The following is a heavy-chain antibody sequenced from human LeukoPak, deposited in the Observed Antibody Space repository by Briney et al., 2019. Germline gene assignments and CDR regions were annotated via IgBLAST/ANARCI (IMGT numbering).Heavy chain of an antibody. D-gene: IGHD3-10*01. CDR3: ARARFGELYI. CDR2: IYYSGST. Sequence: SETLSLTCTVPGGSISSGGYYWSWIRQHPGKGLEWIGYIYYSGSTYYNPSLKSRVTISVDTSKNQFSLKLSSVTAADTAVYYCARARFGELYIWGQGTLVTVPS. J-gene: IGHJ4*02. CDR1: GGSISSGGYY. V-gene: IGHV4-31*03.